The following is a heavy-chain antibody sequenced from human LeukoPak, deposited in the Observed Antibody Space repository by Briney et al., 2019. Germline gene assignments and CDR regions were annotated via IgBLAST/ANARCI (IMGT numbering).Heavy chain of an antibody. CDR3: AKDYSSGWYGGGLDY. CDR1: GFTFDDYA. Sequence: GRSLRLSCAASGFTFDDYAMHWVRQAPGKGLEWVSGISWNSGSIGYADPVKGRFTISRDNAKNSLYLQMNSLRAEDMALYYCAKDYSSGWYGGGLDYWGQGTLVTVSS. J-gene: IGHJ4*02. V-gene: IGHV3-9*03. D-gene: IGHD6-19*01. CDR2: ISWNSGSI.